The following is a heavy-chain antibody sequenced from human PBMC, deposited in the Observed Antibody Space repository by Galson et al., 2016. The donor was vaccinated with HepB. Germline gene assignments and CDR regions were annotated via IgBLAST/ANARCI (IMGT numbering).Heavy chain of an antibody. CDR1: GFIFSNYE. V-gene: IGHV3-48*03. CDR2: ISQTGTKS. CDR3: ARVWMNEDFWSGYGDYYHYGMDV. J-gene: IGHJ6*04. Sequence: SLRLSCAASGFIFSNYEMDWVRQAPGKGLEWVSKISQTGTKSSYIESVKGRFTISRDNSQNTLFLQMHSLRVEDTAVYYCARVWMNEDFWSGYGDYYHYGMDVWGKGTTVTVSS. D-gene: IGHD3-3*01.